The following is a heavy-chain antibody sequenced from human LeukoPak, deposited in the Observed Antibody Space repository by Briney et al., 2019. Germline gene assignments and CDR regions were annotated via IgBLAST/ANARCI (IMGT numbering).Heavy chain of an antibody. D-gene: IGHD3-10*01. CDR3: ARALELGDY. CDR2: INPNNGVT. Sequence: ASVKVSCKASGYIFSGYYLHWVRQAPGQGLEWMGWINPNNGVTKFAQKFQDRVTMTWDTAITTTYMEMKGLTFDDTAVYFCARALELGDYWGQGTLVTVSS. V-gene: IGHV1-2*02. CDR1: GYIFSGYY. J-gene: IGHJ4*02.